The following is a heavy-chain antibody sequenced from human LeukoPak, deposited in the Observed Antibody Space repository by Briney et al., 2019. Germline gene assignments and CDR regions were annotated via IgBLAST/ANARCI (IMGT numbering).Heavy chain of an antibody. CDR2: ISYSGNT. Sequence: SETLSLTCTVSGGSISNYYWSWIRQPPGRGLEWIGRISYSGNTNYNPSLKSRVIISRDTSKNQFSLELTSVTAADTAVYYCAKRIIEARENGDSNWLDPWGQGILVTVSS. CDR3: AKRIIEARENGDSNWLDP. CDR1: GGSISNYY. V-gene: IGHV4-59*08. J-gene: IGHJ5*01. D-gene: IGHD4-17*01.